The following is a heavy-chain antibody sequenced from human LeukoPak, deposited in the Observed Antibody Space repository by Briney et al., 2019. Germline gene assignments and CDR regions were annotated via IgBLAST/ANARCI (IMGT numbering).Heavy chain of an antibody. J-gene: IGHJ5*02. CDR2: IIPIFGTA. CDR3: ARPRITMVRGVISLGWFDP. Sequence: ASVKVSCKASGGTFSSYAISWVRQAPGQGLEWMGGIIPIFGTANYAQKFQGRVTITADKSTSTAYMELGSLRSEDTAVYYCARPRITMVRGVISLGWFDPWGQGTLVTVSS. CDR1: GGTFSSYA. V-gene: IGHV1-69*06. D-gene: IGHD3-10*01.